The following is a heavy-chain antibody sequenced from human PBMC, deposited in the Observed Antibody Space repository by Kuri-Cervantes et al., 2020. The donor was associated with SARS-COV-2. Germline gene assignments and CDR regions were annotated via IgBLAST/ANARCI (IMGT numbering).Heavy chain of an antibody. CDR1: GFTFSSYW. CDR2: IKQDGSEK. CDR3: ARPPAAILDEYFQH. J-gene: IGHJ1*01. Sequence: GESLKISCAASGFTFSSYWMSWVRQAPGKGLEWVANIKQDGSEKYYVDSVKGRFTISRDNAKNSLYLQMNSLRAEDTAVYYCARPPAAILDEYFQHWGQGTLVTVSS. V-gene: IGHV3-7*05. D-gene: IGHD2-2*02.